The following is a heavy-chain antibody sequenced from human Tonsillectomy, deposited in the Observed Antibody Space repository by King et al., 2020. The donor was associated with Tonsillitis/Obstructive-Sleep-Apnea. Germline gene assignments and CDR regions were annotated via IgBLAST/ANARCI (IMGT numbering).Heavy chain of an antibody. CDR2: ISGSGGNT. V-gene: IGHV3-23*04. Sequence: VQLVESGGGLVQPGGSLRLSCAASGFTFSSHAMTRVRQAPGKGLEWVSGISGSGGNTYYADSVKGRFTISRDNSKNTLYLQMNSLRAEDTAVYYCVKRGWVSASSSWGQGPMVTSSS. CDR3: VKRGWVSASSS. D-gene: IGHD1-26*01. J-gene: IGHJ3*01. CDR1: GFTFSSHA.